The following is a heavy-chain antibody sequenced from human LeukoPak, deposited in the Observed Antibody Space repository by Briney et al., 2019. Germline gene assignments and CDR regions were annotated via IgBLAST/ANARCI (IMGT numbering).Heavy chain of an antibody. CDR3: ARGMVRGVFDY. J-gene: IGHJ4*02. Sequence: VSVEVSCKASGYTFTSYAMHWVRQAPGQRLEWMGRINAGNGNTKYSQKFQGRVTITRDTSASTAYMEPSSLRSEDTAVYYCARGMVRGVFDYWGQGTLVTVSS. CDR1: GYTFTSYA. V-gene: IGHV1-3*01. CDR2: INAGNGNT. D-gene: IGHD3-10*01.